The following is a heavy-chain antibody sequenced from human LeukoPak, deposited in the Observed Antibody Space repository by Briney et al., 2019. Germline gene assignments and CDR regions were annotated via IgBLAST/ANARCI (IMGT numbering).Heavy chain of an antibody. D-gene: IGHD4-17*01. CDR3: ARGRQFYGDYAVDY. CDR1: GGSISSSNW. CDR2: IYHSGST. V-gene: IGHV4-4*02. J-gene: IGHJ4*02. Sequence: PSETLSLTCAVSGGSISSSNWWSWVRQPPGKGLEWIGEIYHSGSTNYNPSLKSRVTISVDKSKNQFSLKLSSVTAADTAVYYCARGRQFYGDYAVDYWGQGTLSPSPQ.